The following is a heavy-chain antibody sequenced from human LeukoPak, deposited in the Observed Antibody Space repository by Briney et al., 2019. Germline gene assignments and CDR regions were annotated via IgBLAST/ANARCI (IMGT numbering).Heavy chain of an antibody. J-gene: IGHJ4*02. CDR2: IYYSGST. CDR1: GGSISSYY. Sequence: PSETLSLTCTVSGGSISSYYWSWIRQPPGKGLQWIGYIYYSGSTNYNPSLNSRVTISIDTSKNQFSLKLSSVTAADTAVFYCAGDRITTIVPYFDYWGQGTLVTVSS. V-gene: IGHV4-59*01. CDR3: AGDRITTIVPYFDY. D-gene: IGHD3-22*01.